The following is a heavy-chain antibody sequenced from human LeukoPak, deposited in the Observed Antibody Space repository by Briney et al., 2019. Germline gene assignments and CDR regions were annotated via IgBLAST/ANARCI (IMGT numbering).Heavy chain of an antibody. Sequence: GGSLRLSCAASGFTFSSYGMYWVRQAPGKGLEWVAFIRYDGSNKYYADSVKGRFTISRDNSKNTLYLQMNSLRAEDTAVYYCAKVGGTVRGGFYYYYMDVWGKGTTVTISS. V-gene: IGHV3-30*02. D-gene: IGHD3-10*01. CDR1: GFTFSSYG. CDR3: AKVGGTVRGGFYYYYMDV. CDR2: IRYDGSNK. J-gene: IGHJ6*03.